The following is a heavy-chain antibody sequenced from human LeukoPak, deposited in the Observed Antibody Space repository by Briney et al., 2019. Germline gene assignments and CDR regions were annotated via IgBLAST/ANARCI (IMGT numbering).Heavy chain of an antibody. D-gene: IGHD6-13*01. V-gene: IGHV3-7*03. CDR1: GFTFSSYW. J-gene: IGHJ4*02. CDR3: AREGELYSSSWYYFDY. CDR2: IKQDGSEK. Sequence: GSLRLSCAASGFTFSSYWMSWVRQAPGKGLEWVANIKQDGSEKYYVDSVKGRFTISRDNAKNSLYLQMNSLRAEDTAVYYCAREGELYSSSWYYFDYWGQGTLVTVSS.